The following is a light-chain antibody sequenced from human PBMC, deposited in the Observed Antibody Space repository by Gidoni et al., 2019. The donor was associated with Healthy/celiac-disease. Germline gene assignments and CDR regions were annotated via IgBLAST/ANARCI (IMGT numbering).Light chain of an antibody. Sequence: SYELTQPPPVSVSPGQTASITCSGDKLGDKYACWYQQTPGQSPVLVIYQDSKRPSGIPERFSGSNSGNTATLTISGTQAMDEADYYCQAWDSSTHVVFGGGTKLTVL. J-gene: IGLJ2*01. V-gene: IGLV3-1*01. CDR1: KLGDKY. CDR3: QAWDSSTHVV. CDR2: QDS.